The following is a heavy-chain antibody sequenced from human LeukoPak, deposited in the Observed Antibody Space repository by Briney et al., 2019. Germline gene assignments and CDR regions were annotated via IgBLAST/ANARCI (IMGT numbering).Heavy chain of an antibody. CDR2: IYFSGRT. CDR3: TREVRSAWASFDP. V-gene: IGHV4-38-2*02. D-gene: IGHD1-26*01. J-gene: IGHJ5*02. Sequence: PSETLSLTCTVSGYSMSSGYYWGWIRQPPGKGLEWIGSIYFSGRTYYNMSLKSRVTISIDTSKNQFSLKVNSVTAADTAVYYCTREVRSAWASFDPWGQGTLVIVSS. CDR1: GYSMSSGYY.